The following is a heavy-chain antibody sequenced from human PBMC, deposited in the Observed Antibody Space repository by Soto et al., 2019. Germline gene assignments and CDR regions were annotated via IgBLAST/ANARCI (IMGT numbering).Heavy chain of an antibody. J-gene: IGHJ5*01. D-gene: IGHD1-26*01. CDR2: INPNGGST. CDR3: AGSSAGVCGSSIEGSNWWAS. Sequence: AAVRVSCKSPAYTFTRYYIHWVRQAPGHGLEWMGIINPNGGSTRFAQTFQGRITLTRDTSTRADYMELKSLRSEDTASYYCAGSSAGVCGSSIEGSNWWASWGQGAPANVAS. CDR1: AYTFTRYY. V-gene: IGHV1-46*01.